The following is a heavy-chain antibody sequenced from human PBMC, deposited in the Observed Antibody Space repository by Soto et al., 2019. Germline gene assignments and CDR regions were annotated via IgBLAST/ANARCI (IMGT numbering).Heavy chain of an antibody. CDR3: TRESMSGWSDF. CDR2: TYYRSKWFN. D-gene: IGHD6-19*01. J-gene: IGHJ4*02. CDR1: GKSVSSTSAS. V-gene: IGHV6-1*01. Sequence: QSRSDTCTISGKSVSSTSASWNWIRQSPSRGFEWLGRTYYRSKWFNDYAVSVKSRMTINVDTSRNQFSLQLNSVTPDDTAVYYCTRESMSGWSDFWGQGPLVTVS.